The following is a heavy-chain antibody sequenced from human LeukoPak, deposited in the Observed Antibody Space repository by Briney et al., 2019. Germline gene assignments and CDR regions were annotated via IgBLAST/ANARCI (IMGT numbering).Heavy chain of an antibody. V-gene: IGHV3-9*01. CDR1: GFTFDDYA. J-gene: IGHJ3*02. Sequence: PGGSLRLSCAASGFTFDDYAMHWVRQAPGKGLEWVSGISWNSGSIGYADSVKDRFTISRDNAKNSLYLQMNSLRDEDTALYYCTKDSYGGSGSYYLYSFDMWGQGTMVTVSS. CDR3: TKDSYGGSGSYYLYSFDM. CDR2: ISWNSGSI. D-gene: IGHD3-10*01.